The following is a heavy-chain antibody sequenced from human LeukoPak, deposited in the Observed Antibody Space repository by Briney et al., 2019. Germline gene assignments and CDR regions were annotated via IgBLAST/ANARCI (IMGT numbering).Heavy chain of an antibody. CDR3: ARDPPLYSSSSIGRTQDY. CDR1: GFTFSSYW. CDR2: IKQDGSEK. V-gene: IGHV3-7*01. D-gene: IGHD6-6*01. Sequence: GGSLRLSCAASGFTFSSYWMSWVRQAPGKGLEWVANIKQDGSEKYYVDSVKGRFTISRDNAKNSLYLQMNSLRAEDTAVYYCARDPPLYSSSSIGRTQDYWGQGTLVTVSS. J-gene: IGHJ4*02.